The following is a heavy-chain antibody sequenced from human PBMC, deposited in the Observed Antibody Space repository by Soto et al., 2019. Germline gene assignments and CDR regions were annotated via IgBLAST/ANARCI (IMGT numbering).Heavy chain of an antibody. V-gene: IGHV4-39*01. J-gene: IGHJ4*02. CDR2: IYYSGTT. CDR3: ARHFSVDYFDY. Sequence: SETLSLTCTVSGDSITTNSYFWAWIRQPPGKGLEWIGSIYYSGTTYYNPSLKSRVTISVDRSKNQFSLKLSSVTAADTAVYYCARHFSVDYFDYWGQRALVTVSS. CDR1: GDSITTNSYF.